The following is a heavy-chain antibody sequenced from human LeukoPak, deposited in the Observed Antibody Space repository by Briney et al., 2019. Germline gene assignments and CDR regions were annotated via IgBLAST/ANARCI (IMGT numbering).Heavy chain of an antibody. J-gene: IGHJ4*02. Sequence: PGGSLRLSCAGSGFNFQYAWMTWVRQAPGKGPEWVGRIKSKRDGETTDYTTLVKRRFSISRDDSKNTVYLQMNSLRTEDTAVYYCTSLVGSPTYWGQGTLVAVSS. CDR1: GFNFQYAW. V-gene: IGHV3-15*01. D-gene: IGHD4-23*01. CDR3: TSLVGSPTY. CDR2: IKSKRDGETT.